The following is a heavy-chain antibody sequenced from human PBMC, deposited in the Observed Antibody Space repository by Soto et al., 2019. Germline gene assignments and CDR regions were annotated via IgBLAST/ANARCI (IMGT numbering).Heavy chain of an antibody. J-gene: IGHJ6*02. Sequence: QVQLVQSGAEVKKPGSSVKVSCKASGGTFSSYTISWVRQAPGQGLEWMGRIIPILGIANYAQKFQGRVTITADKSTSTAYMELSSLRSEDTAVYYCARDGVVVVPGPYYYYYGMDVWGQGTTVTVSS. CDR1: GGTFSSYT. CDR2: IIPILGIA. V-gene: IGHV1-69*08. D-gene: IGHD2-2*01. CDR3: ARDGVVVVPGPYYYYYGMDV.